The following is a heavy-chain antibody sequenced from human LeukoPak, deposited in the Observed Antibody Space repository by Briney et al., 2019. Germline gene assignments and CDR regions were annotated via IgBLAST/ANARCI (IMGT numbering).Heavy chain of an antibody. CDR3: VKGTPLGY. Sequence: PGGSLRLSCAASGFTFRSYAMSWVRQAPGKGLEWVSTVTGGGGTTYYADSVKGRFTISRDNAKNSLYLQMNSLRPEDTALYYCVKGTPLGYWGQGTLVTVSS. CDR1: GFTFRSYA. CDR2: VTGGGGTT. J-gene: IGHJ4*02. V-gene: IGHV3-23*01. D-gene: IGHD2/OR15-2a*01.